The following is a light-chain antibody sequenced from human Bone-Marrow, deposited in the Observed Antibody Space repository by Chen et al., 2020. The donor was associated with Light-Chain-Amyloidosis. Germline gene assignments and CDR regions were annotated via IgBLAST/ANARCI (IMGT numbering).Light chain of an antibody. V-gene: IGKV3-20*01. CDR2: GSS. Sequence: ELVLTQSPGTLSLSPGEGANLTCRASQTISSNYLTWYQQKFGQAPRLLIYGSSSRATGIPDRCTSSGSGTDFTLTINRLEPEDYARYYCQQYGTSPLTFGGGTKVEIK. J-gene: IGKJ4*01. CDR1: QTISSNY. CDR3: QQYGTSPLT.